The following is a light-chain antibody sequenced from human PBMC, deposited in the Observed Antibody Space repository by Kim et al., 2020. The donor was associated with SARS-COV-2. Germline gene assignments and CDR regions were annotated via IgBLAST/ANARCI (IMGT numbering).Light chain of an antibody. CDR3: ATWDDSLSVVV. CDR2: RNN. V-gene: IGLV1-47*01. J-gene: IGLJ2*01. CDR1: SSNIGTNY. Sequence: SVLTQPPSASGTPGQRVTISCSGSSSNIGTNYVYWFQQLPGTAPKLLIYRNNQRPSGVPDRFSGSKSGTSASLAISGLRSEDEADYYCATWDDSLSVVVFGGGTQLTVL.